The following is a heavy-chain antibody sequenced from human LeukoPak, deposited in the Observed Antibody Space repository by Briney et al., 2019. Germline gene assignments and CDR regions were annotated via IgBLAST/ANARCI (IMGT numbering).Heavy chain of an antibody. CDR2: IRYDGSNK. CDR3: AKDGGEQQPDLDY. J-gene: IGHJ4*02. CDR1: GFTFSSYG. D-gene: IGHD6-13*01. Sequence: GGSLRLSCAASGFTFSSYGMHWVRQAPGKGLEWVAFIRYDGSNKYYADSVKGRFTISRDNSKNTLYLQMNSLRAEDTAVYYCAKDGGEQQPDLDYWGQGTLVTVSS. V-gene: IGHV3-30*02.